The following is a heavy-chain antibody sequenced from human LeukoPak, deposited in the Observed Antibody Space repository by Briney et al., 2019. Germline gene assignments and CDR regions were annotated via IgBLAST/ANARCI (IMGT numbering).Heavy chain of an antibody. CDR2: IWYDGSNK. CDR1: GFTFSSYG. D-gene: IGHD3-10*01. J-gene: IGHJ4*02. V-gene: IGHV3-33*01. CDR3: ARGVYMVRGVIITGHFDY. Sequence: GGSLRLSCAASGFTFSSYGMHWVRQAPGKGLEWVAVIWYDGSNKYYADSVKGRFTISRDNSKNTLYLQMNSLRAEDTAVYYCARGVYMVRGVIITGHFDYWGQGTLDTVSS.